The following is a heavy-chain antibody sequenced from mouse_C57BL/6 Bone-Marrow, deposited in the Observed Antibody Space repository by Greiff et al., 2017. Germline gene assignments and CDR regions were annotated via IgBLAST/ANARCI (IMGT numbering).Heavy chain of an antibody. D-gene: IGHD2-3*01. J-gene: IGHJ4*01. CDR2: INPSSGYT. CDR1: GYTFTSYW. V-gene: IGHV1-7*01. Sequence: QVQLKQSGAELAKPGASVKLSCKASGYTFTSYWMHWVKQMPGQGLEWIGYINPSSGYTKYNQKFKDKATLTADKSSSTAYMQLSSLTYEDSAVYYCAWLLRYYYAMDYWGQGTSVTVSS. CDR3: AWLLRYYYAMDY.